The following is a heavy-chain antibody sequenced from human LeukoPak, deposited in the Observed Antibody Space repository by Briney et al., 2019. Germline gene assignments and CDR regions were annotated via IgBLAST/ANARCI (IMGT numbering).Heavy chain of an antibody. CDR1: GGSISSGSYY. V-gene: IGHV4-61*02. CDR3: ARDHLAVAIFDY. Sequence: PSETLSLTCTVSGGSISSGSYYWSWIRQSAGKGLEWIGRIYTSGSTNYNPSLKSRVTISVDTSKNQFSLKLSSVTAADTAVYYCARDHLAVAIFDYWGQGTLVTVSS. J-gene: IGHJ4*02. D-gene: IGHD6-19*01. CDR2: IYTSGST.